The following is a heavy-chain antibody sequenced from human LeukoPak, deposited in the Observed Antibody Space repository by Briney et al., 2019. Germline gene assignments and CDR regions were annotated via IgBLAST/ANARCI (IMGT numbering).Heavy chain of an antibody. D-gene: IGHD3-16*01. V-gene: IGHV3-30*18. J-gene: IGHJ4*02. CDR1: EFTFSSYG. CDR3: AKGGGFDY. Sequence: GGSLRLSCAASEFTFSSYGMHWVRQAPGKGLEWVAVISYDGSNKYYADSVKGRFTISRDNSKNTLYLQMNSLRAEDTAVYYCAKGGGFDYWGQGTLVTVSS. CDR2: ISYDGSNK.